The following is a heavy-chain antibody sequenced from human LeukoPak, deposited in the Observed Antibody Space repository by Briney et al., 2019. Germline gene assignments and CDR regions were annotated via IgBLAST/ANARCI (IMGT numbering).Heavy chain of an antibody. J-gene: IGHJ6*03. CDR2: IYTSGST. V-gene: IGHV4-4*07. CDR3: ARTTVVTQRAYYYYYYMDV. Sequence: PSETLSLTCTVSGGSISSYYWSWIRQPAGKGLEWIGRIYTSGSTNYNPSLKSRVTISVDTSKNQFSLKLSSVTAADTAVYYCARTTVVTQRAYYYYYYMDVWGKGTTVTISS. CDR1: GGSISSYY. D-gene: IGHD4-23*01.